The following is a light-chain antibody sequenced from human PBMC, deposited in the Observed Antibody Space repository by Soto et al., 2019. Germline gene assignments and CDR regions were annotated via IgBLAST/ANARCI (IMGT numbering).Light chain of an antibody. CDR2: DAS. J-gene: IGKJ5*01. CDR3: QQRSNWPSSFT. V-gene: IGKV3-11*01. CDR1: QSVSSY. Sequence: EIVLTQSPATLSLSPGERATLSCRASQSVSSYLAWYQQKPGQAPRRLIYDASNRATGIPARFSGSGSGTDFTLTLTSLRLEDFASYYCQQRSNWPSSFTFGQGTRLEI.